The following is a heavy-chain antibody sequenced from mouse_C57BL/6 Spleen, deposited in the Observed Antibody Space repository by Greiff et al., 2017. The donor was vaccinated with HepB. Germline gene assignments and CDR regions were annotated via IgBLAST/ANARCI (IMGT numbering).Heavy chain of an antibody. J-gene: IGHJ2*01. D-gene: IGHD2-4*01. V-gene: IGHV1-50*01. CDR3: ARYDYYFDY. CDR1: GYTFTSYW. CDR2: IDPSDSYT. Sequence: QVQLQQSGAELVKPGASVKLSCKASGYTFTSYWMQWVKQRPGQGLEWIGEIDPSDSYTNYNQKFKGKATLTVDTSSSTAYMQLSSLTSEDSAVYYCARYDYYFDYWGQGTTLTVSS.